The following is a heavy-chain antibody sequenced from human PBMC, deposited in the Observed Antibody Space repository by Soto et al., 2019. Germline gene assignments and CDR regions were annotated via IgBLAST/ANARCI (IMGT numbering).Heavy chain of an antibody. Sequence: QVQLLQSGAEVKKPGSSVRVSCEASGGTFRTYAISWVRQAPGQGLEWMGEIIPIFGTVNYAQKFQGRVTMTADESTTTDYMDLRSLRSEDTAVYYCAKGAVAGTPTSYYYYGMDVWGQGTTVTVSS. CDR2: IIPIFGTV. D-gene: IGHD6-19*01. J-gene: IGHJ6*02. CDR1: GGTFRTYA. V-gene: IGHV1-69*12. CDR3: AKGAVAGTPTSYYYYGMDV.